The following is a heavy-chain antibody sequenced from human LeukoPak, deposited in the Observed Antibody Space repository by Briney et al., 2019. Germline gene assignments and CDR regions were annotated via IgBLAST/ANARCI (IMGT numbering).Heavy chain of an antibody. CDR2: ISAYNGNT. CDR1: GYTFTSYG. CDR3: ARDRVFGGSYYWVY. J-gene: IGHJ4*02. D-gene: IGHD3-10*01. V-gene: IGHV1-18*01. Sequence: ASVKVSCKASGYTFTSYGISWVRQAPGQGLEWMGWISAYNGNTDYAQKLQGRVTMTTDTSTSTAYMELRSLRSDDTAVYYCARDRVFGGSYYWVYWGQGTLVTVSS.